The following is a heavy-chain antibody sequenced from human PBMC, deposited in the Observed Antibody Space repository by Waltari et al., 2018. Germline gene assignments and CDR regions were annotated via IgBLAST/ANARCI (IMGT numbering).Heavy chain of an antibody. J-gene: IGHJ4*02. CDR1: GCSISSGYY. D-gene: IGHD4-17*01. V-gene: IGHV4-38-2*01. CDR3: ARYGIYGDSLFDY. Sequence: QVQLQESGPGLVKPSETLSLTCAVSGCSISSGYYWGWIRQPPGKGLEWIGSIYHSGSTYYNPSLKSRVTISVDTSKNQFSLKLSSVTAADTAVYYCARYGIYGDSLFDYWGQGTLVTVSS. CDR2: IYHSGST.